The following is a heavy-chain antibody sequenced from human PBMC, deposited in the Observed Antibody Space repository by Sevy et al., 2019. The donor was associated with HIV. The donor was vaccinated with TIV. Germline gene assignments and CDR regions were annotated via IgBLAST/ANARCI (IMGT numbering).Heavy chain of an antibody. CDR3: AKGGSTSGYYLDYFAY. Sequence: GGSLRLSCAASGFTFNNYAMTWVRQAPGKGLEWVSAVSGGGDTTYYADSVKGRFTISRDNSKNTLYLQMNSLSAEDKAVYYCAKGGSTSGYYLDYFAYWGQGTLVTVSS. D-gene: IGHD3-22*01. CDR1: GFTFNNYA. CDR2: VSGGGDTT. V-gene: IGHV3-23*01. J-gene: IGHJ4*02.